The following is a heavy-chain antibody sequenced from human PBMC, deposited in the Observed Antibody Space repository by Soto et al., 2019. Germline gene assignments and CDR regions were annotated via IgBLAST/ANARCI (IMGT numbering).Heavy chain of an antibody. D-gene: IGHD6-6*01. CDR3: ARVPMTSSSPYYGMDV. Sequence: ASVKVSCKASGYTFTSYAMHWVRQAPGQRLEWMGIINAGSGNTKYAQKFQGRVTITRDTSTSTVYMELSSLRSEDTAVYYCARVPMTSSSPYYGMDVWGQGTTVTAP. CDR1: GYTFTSYA. J-gene: IGHJ6*02. CDR2: INAGSGNT. V-gene: IGHV1-3*01.